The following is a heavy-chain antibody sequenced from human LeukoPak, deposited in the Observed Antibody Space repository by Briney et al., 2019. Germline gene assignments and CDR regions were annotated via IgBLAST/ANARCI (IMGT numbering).Heavy chain of an antibody. D-gene: IGHD6-19*01. V-gene: IGHV4-4*07. CDR1: GGSISTHY. J-gene: IGHJ4*02. Sequence: SETLSLTCTVSGGSISTHYWSWIRQPAGKGLEWVGRISISDGTNHNPALKSRVITSVDTSKNQFSLKLTSVTAADTAVYYCARLRRDSSGWYADDSWGQGTLVTVSS. CDR2: ISISDGT. CDR3: ARLRRDSSGWYADDS.